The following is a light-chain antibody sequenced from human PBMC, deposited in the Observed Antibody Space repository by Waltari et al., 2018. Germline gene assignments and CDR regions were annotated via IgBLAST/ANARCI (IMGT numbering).Light chain of an antibody. CDR1: QSVSNNY. CDR3: KKYGSYPRT. CDR2: GAS. J-gene: IGKJ1*01. Sequence: EIVLTQSPAILSLSAGERATLSCGASQSVSNNYLAWYQQKPGQAPRLLIYGASNRATGVPDRFSGSGYVTDLPLTISRLEPEDFAAYYCKKYGSYPRTFGRGTKVEIK. V-gene: IGKV3-20*01.